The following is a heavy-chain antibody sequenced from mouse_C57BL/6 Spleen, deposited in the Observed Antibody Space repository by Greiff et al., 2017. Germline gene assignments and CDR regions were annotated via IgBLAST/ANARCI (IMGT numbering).Heavy chain of an antibody. J-gene: IGHJ2*01. CDR3: ARHENGNYFDY. CDR2: ISSGGSYT. CDR1: GFTFSSYG. Sequence: EVKVVESGGDLVKPGGSLKLSCAASGFTFSSYGMSWVRQTPDKRLEWVATISSGGSYTYYPDSVKGRFTISRDNAKNTLYLQMSSLKSEDTAMYYCARHENGNYFDYWGQGTTLTVSS. V-gene: IGHV5-6*01. D-gene: IGHD2-1*01.